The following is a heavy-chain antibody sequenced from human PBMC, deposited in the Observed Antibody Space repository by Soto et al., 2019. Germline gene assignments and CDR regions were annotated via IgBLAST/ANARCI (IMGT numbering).Heavy chain of an antibody. V-gene: IGHV5-51*01. CDR3: ARQLSHICDS. Sequence: GESLKISCKGSGYSFTNYWIGWVRQMPGKGLEWMGTIYLGDSDTRYSPSFQGRVTISADKSISAAYLQWSSLKASDTAMYYCARQLSHICDSWGQGTLVTVSS. D-gene: IGHD3-3*02. J-gene: IGHJ4*02. CDR2: IYLGDSDT. CDR1: GYSFTNYW.